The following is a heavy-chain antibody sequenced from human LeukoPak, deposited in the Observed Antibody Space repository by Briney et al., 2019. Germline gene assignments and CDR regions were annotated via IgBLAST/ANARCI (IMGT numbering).Heavy chain of an antibody. V-gene: IGHV1-18*01. Sequence: ASVKVSCKASGYTFTTYGISWVRQAPGQGLEWMGWSSPYNGNTNYAQKFQGRVTITADRSTSTAYMELSSLRSEDTAVYYCARDRSLYSSTWYVPRDGFDIWGQGTMVTVSS. CDR2: SSPYNGNT. D-gene: IGHD6-13*01. CDR1: GYTFTTYG. CDR3: ARDRSLYSSTWYVPRDGFDI. J-gene: IGHJ3*02.